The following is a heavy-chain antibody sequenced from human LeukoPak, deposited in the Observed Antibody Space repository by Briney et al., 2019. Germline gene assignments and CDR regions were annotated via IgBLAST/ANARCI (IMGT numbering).Heavy chain of an antibody. J-gene: IGHJ3*02. D-gene: IGHD6-19*01. CDR2: IWYDGSNK. Sequence: GGSLRPSCAASGFTFSSYGMHWVRQAPGKGLEWVAVIWYDGSNKYYADSVKGRFTISRDNSKNTLYLQMNSLRAEDTAVYYCARGNGIAVAIDAFDIWGQGTMVTVSS. CDR3: ARGNGIAVAIDAFDI. V-gene: IGHV3-33*01. CDR1: GFTFSSYG.